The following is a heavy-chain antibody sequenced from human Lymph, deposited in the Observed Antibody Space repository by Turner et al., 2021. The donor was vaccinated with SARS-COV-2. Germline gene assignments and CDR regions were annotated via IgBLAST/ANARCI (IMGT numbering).Heavy chain of an antibody. V-gene: IGHV4-59*01. Sequence: VQLQESGPRPVKPLETPSPTCTVSGGSMNTNYWSWIRQPPGKRLEWIGYIYYRGSTNYNPSLKSRVTISVDTSKNQFSLKLTSVTAADTAIYYCARETVNNWVDPWGQGILVTVSS. J-gene: IGHJ5*02. D-gene: IGHD2-21*02. CDR1: GGSMNTNY. CDR2: IYYRGST. CDR3: ARETVNNWVDP.